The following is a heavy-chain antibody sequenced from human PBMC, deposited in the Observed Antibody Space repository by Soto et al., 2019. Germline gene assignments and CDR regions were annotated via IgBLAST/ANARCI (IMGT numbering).Heavy chain of an antibody. V-gene: IGHV1-18*01. J-gene: IGHJ5*02. CDR2: ISPYNGNT. Sequence: QVQLVQSGAEVKKPGASVKVSCKASGYTFTSYGISWVRQAPGQGLEWMGWISPYNGNTNYAQKSQGRVTITTATPTTTGYMELRSLRSDDTAVYYCARDEAAHTFDPWGQGILVTVSS. CDR3: ARDEAAHTFDP. D-gene: IGHD6-13*01. CDR1: GYTFTSYG.